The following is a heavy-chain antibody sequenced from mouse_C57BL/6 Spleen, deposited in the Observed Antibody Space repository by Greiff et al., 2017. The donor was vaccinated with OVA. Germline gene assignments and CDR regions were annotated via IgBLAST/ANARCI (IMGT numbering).Heavy chain of an antibody. CDR3: ARGRVIAATAMDY. CDR2: ISSGSSTN. V-gene: IGHV5-17*01. D-gene: IGHD1-1*01. J-gene: IGHJ4*01. Sequence: EVQGVESGGGLVKPGGSLKLSCAASGFTFSDYGMHWVRQAPEKGLEWVAYISSGSSTNYYADTVKGRFTISRDNAKNTLFLQMSSLRSEDTAMYYGARGRVIAATAMDYWGQGTSVTVSS. CDR1: GFTFSDYG.